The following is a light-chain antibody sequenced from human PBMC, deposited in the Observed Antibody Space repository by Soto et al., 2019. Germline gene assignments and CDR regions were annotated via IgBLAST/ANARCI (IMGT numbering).Light chain of an antibody. CDR1: SSDVGGYNY. Sequence: QSVLTQPPSASGSPGQSVTISCTGTSSDVGGYNYVSGYQPHLGKAPKLMIYEVSKRPSGVPDRFSGSKSGNTASLTVSGLQAEDEADYYCNSYAGSNNWVFGGGTKLTVL. CDR3: NSYAGSNNWV. V-gene: IGLV2-8*01. CDR2: EVS. J-gene: IGLJ3*02.